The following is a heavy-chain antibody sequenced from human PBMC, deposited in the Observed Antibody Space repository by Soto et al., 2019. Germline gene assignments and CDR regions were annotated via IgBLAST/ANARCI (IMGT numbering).Heavy chain of an antibody. CDR1: GFTFSSYS. V-gene: IGHV3-21*01. CDR2: ISSSSSYK. J-gene: IGHJ6*02. D-gene: IGHD2-8*01. Sequence: GGSLRLSCAASGFTFSSYSMNWVRQAPGKGLEWVSSISSSSSYKYYADSVKGRFTISRDNAKNSLYLQMNSLRAEDTAVYYCAREYCTNGVCYIDYYYYGMDVWGQGTTVTVSS. CDR3: AREYCTNGVCYIDYYYYGMDV.